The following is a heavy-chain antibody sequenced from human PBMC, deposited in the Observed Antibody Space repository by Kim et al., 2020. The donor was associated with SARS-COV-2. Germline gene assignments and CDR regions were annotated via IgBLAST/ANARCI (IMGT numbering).Heavy chain of an antibody. CDR2: IIPIFGTA. V-gene: IGHV1-69*13. Sequence: SVKVSCKASGGTFSSYAISWVRQAPGQGLEWMGGIIPIFGTANYAQKFQGRVTITADESTSTAYMELSSLRSEDTAVYYCARGLWRSGNYHNVRYYYYGMDVWGRGTTVTDSS. J-gene: IGHJ6*02. CDR3: ARGLWRSGNYHNVRYYYYGMDV. D-gene: IGHD1-26*01. CDR1: GGTFSSYA.